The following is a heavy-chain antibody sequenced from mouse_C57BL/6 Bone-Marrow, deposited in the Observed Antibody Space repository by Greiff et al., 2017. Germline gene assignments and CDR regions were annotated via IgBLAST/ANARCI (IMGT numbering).Heavy chain of an antibody. J-gene: IGHJ1*03. Sequence: QVQLQQPGAELVKPGASVKMSCKASGYTFTSYWITWVKQRPGQGLEWIGDIYPGSGSTNYNEKFKSKATMTVDTSSSTAYMQLSILTSDDSAVYACARSPYYYGSNWYFDVWGTGTTVTVSS. CDR1: GYTFTSYW. D-gene: IGHD1-1*01. V-gene: IGHV1-55*01. CDR3: ARSPYYYGSNWYFDV. CDR2: IYPGSGST.